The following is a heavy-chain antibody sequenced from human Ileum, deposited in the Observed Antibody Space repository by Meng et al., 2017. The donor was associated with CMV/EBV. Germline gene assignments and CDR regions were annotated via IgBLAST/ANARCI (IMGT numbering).Heavy chain of an antibody. CDR3: ARVEKEMC. V-gene: IGHV3-74*01. J-gene: IGHJ4*02. D-gene: IGHD1-1*01. CDR1: GFTFSSSW. Sequence: VLVGGLGGVVVQCGGSWSPVCAASGFTFSSSWMPWVRQARGEWLVWVSPISSNGSDTSCADSVMGAFTIPRDNAKNTLYVQVNSVRDDVTGVYYGARVEKEMCWGQGTLVTVSS. CDR2: ISSNGSDT.